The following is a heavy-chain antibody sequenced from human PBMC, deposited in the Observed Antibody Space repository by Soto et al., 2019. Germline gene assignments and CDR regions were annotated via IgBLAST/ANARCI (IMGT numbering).Heavy chain of an antibody. J-gene: IGHJ4*02. CDR3: ARSPGHWNRYYFDY. CDR2: ISSSSSYI. Sequence: PGWXRILSCASSGFTFSSYSMNWVLQAPGKGLEWVSSISSSSSYIYYADSVKGRFTISRDNAKNSLYLQMNSLRAEDTAVYYCARSPGHWNRYYFDYWGQGTLVTVAS. CDR1: GFTFSSYS. D-gene: IGHD1-1*01. V-gene: IGHV3-21*01.